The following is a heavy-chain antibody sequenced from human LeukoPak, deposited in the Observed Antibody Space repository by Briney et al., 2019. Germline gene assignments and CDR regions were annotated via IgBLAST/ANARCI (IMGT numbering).Heavy chain of an antibody. J-gene: IGHJ6*03. Sequence: ASVKVSCKASGYTFTGYYMHWVRQATGQGLEWMGWMNPNSGNTGYAQKFQGRVTMTRNTSISTAYMELSSLRSEDTAVYYCARLNRIVATILPYCYYYYMDVWGKGTTVTISS. CDR1: GYTFTGYY. V-gene: IGHV1-8*02. D-gene: IGHD5-12*01. CDR2: MNPNSGNT. CDR3: ARLNRIVATILPYCYYYYMDV.